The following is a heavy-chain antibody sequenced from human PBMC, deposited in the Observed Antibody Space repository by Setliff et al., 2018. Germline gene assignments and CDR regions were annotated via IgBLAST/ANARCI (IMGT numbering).Heavy chain of an antibody. V-gene: IGHV4-34*01. CDR2: INYSGST. CDR1: GGSFSGYY. J-gene: IGHJ6*02. Sequence: PSETLSLTCAVYGGSFSGYYWSWIRQPPGKGLEWIGEINYSGSTYYNPSLKSRVTISVETSKNQFSLKLSSVTAADTAVYYCAREWGSSSWSSPRYYYYGMDVWGQGTTVTVSS. CDR3: AREWGSSSWSSPRYYYYGMDV. D-gene: IGHD6-13*01.